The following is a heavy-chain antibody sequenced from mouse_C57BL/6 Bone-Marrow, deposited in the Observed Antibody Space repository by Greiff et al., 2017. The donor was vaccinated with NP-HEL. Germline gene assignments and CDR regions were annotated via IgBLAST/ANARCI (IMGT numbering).Heavy chain of an antibody. V-gene: IGHV3-8*01. CDR1: GYSITSVY. CDR3: ARLTTVVDDAMDY. J-gene: IGHJ4*01. CDR2: ISYSGST. Sequence: EVKLMESGPGLAKPSQTLSLTCSVTGYSITSVYWNWIRKFPGNKLEYMGYISYSGSTYYNPSLKSRISITRDTSKNQYYLQLKSVTTEDTATYYCARLTTVVDDAMDYWGQGTSVTVSS. D-gene: IGHD1-1*01.